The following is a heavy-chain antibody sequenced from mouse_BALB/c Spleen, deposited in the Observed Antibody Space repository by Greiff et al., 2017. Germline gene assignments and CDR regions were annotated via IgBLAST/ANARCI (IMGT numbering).Heavy chain of an antibody. V-gene: IGHV1-14*01. D-gene: IGHD1-2*01. CDR3: ARGTFITPAPAWFAY. CDR2: INPYNDGT. J-gene: IGHJ3*01. CDR1: GYTFTSYV. Sequence: EVKLQESGPELVKPGASVKMSCKASGYTFTSYVMHWVKQTPGQGLEWIGYINPYNDGTKYNEKFKGKATLTSDKSSSTAYMELSSLTSEDSAVYYCARGTFITPAPAWFAYWGQGTLVTVSA.